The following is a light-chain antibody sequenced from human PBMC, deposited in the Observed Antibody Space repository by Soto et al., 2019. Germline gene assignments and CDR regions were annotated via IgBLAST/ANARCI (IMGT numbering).Light chain of an antibody. Sequence: EIVWTRSPATLSVSPGQRGTLSFRASPSISSSLAWYQQKPGQAPRLLIYGASSRATGIPDRFSGSGSGTDFTLTISRLEPEDFAVYYCQQYGSSPPVNFGQGTRLAIK. J-gene: IGKJ5*01. V-gene: IGKV3-20*01. CDR1: PSISSS. CDR2: GAS. CDR3: QQYGSSPPVN.